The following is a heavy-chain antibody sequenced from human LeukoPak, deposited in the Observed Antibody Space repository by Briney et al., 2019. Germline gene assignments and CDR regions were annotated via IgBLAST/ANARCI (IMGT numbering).Heavy chain of an antibody. J-gene: IGHJ3*02. Sequence: SETLSLTCAVYGGSFSGYYWSWIRQPPGKGLEWIGEINHSGSTNYNPSLKGRVTISVDTSKNQFSLKLSSVTAADTAVYYCARSTLRIRGVINRGAFDIWGQGTMVTVSS. CDR1: GGSFSGYY. V-gene: IGHV4-34*01. CDR3: ARSTLRIRGVINRGAFDI. CDR2: INHSGST. D-gene: IGHD3-10*01.